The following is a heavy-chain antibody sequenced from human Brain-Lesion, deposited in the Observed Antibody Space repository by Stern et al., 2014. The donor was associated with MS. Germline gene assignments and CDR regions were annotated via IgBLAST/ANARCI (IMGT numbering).Heavy chain of an antibody. J-gene: IGHJ4*02. CDR1: GFTFSSFG. D-gene: IGHD3-22*01. V-gene: IGHV3-30*18. CDR3: AKDRQWLTYFFDY. CDR2: ISYDGSNK. Sequence: VPLVESGGGVVQPGRPLRLSCSASGFTFSSFGMHWVRQAPGKGLARVAVISYDGSNKYYADSVKGRFTISRDNSKNTLYMQMNSLRAEDTAVYYCAKDRQWLTYFFDYWGQGSLVTVSS.